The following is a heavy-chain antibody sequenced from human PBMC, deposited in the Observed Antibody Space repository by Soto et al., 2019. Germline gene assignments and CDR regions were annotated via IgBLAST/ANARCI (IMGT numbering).Heavy chain of an antibody. CDR2: IIPMLGMS. CDR3: ATNYGSGSTQFDY. CDR1: GDTFNFYT. V-gene: IGHV1-69*02. J-gene: IGHJ4*02. D-gene: IGHD3-10*01. Sequence: QVQLVQSGAEVKKPGSPVRVSCTASGDTFNFYTISWVRQVPGQGPEWMGRIIPMLGMSNYAQKVQGRVTIMADKSTSTVYMNLSGLTAEDTAVYYCATNYGSGSTQFDYWGQGTLVTVSS.